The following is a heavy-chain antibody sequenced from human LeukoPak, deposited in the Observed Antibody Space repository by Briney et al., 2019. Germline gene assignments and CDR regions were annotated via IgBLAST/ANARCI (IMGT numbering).Heavy chain of an antibody. V-gene: IGHV4-4*07. J-gene: IGHJ6*02. CDR2: IYPSGST. CDR1: GGSISSYY. D-gene: IGHD6-19*01. Sequence: SETLSLTCTVSGGSISSYYWSWIRQPAGKGLEWIGRIYPSGSTNYNPSLKSRITMSVDTSKNQFSLKLSSVTAADTAVYYCARSGSAGNYYYYGMDVWGQGTTVTVSS. CDR3: ARSGSAGNYYYYGMDV.